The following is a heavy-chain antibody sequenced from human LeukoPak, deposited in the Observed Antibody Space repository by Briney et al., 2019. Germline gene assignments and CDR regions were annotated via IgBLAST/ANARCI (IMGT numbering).Heavy chain of an antibody. CDR2: IRSSGSIT. V-gene: IGHV3-48*01. D-gene: IGHD3-10*01. CDR3: ARPGITAFDI. J-gene: IGHJ3*02. CDR1: GFTLSSHN. Sequence: PGGSLRLSCVASGFTLSSHNINWVRQAPGKGLEWVSHIRSSGSITYYGDSVKGRITISRDNAKNSVSLYMNSLRAEDSAVYYCARPGITAFDIWGQGTMVTVSS.